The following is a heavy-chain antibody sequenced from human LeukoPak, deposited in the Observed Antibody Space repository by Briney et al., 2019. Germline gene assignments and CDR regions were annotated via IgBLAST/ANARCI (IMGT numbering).Heavy chain of an antibody. J-gene: IGHJ4*02. D-gene: IGHD5-18*01. CDR3: ARGDSYGYYLDY. CDR1: GGSISSSSYY. Sequence: SETLSLTCTVSGGSISSSSYYWGWIRQPPETGLEWIGSVYYSGSTYYSPSLKSRVTISVDTSKNQFSLKLSSVTAADTAVYYCARGDSYGYYLDYWGQGTLVTVFS. CDR2: VYYSGST. V-gene: IGHV4-39*07.